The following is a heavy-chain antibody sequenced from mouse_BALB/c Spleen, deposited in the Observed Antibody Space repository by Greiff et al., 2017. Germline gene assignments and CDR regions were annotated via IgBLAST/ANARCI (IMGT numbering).Heavy chain of an antibody. J-gene: IGHJ4*01. V-gene: IGHV5-9-4*01. CDR3: ARDFYYAMDY. Sequence: EVQRVESGGGLVKPGGSLKLSCAASGFTFSSYAMSWVRQSPEKRLEWVAEISSGGSYTYYPDTVTGRFTISRDNAKNTLYLEMSSLRSEDTAMYYCARDFYYAMDYWGQGTSVTVSS. CDR2: ISSGGSYT. CDR1: GFTFSSYA.